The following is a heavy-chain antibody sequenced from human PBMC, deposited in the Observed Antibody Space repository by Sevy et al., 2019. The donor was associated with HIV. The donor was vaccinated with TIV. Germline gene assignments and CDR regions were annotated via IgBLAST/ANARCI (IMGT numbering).Heavy chain of an antibody. CDR2: ISSSSSYI. Sequence: GGSLRLSCAASGFTFSSYSMNWVRQAPGKGLEWVSSISSSSSYIYYADSVKGRFTISRDNAKNSLYLQMNSLRAEDTAVYYCAGGGSIAAAGTGAFDIWGQGTMVTVSS. D-gene: IGHD6-13*01. CDR1: GFTFSSYS. J-gene: IGHJ3*02. V-gene: IGHV3-21*01. CDR3: AGGGSIAAAGTGAFDI.